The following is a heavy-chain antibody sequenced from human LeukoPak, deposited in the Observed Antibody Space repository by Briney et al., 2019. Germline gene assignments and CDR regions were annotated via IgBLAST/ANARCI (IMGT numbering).Heavy chain of an antibody. J-gene: IGHJ4*02. CDR2: INPNSGGT. CDR1: GYTFTGYY. Sequence: ASLRVSCTASGYTFTGYYMHWVRQAPGKGLEWMGWINPNSGGTYYAQTFQGRFTMTRDTSISTAYMELSRLRSDDTAVYYCARSEKYQLLIDYWGRGTLVTVSS. V-gene: IGHV1-2*02. D-gene: IGHD2-2*01. CDR3: ARSEKYQLLIDY.